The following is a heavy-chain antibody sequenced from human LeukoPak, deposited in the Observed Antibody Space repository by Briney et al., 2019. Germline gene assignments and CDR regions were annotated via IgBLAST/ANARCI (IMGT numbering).Heavy chain of an antibody. Sequence: GESLKISCKGSGYSFTSYWIGWVRQMPGKGLEWMWIINPRDSDTRYSPSFQGQVTISADKSISTAYLQWSSLKASDSAMYYCATHNFATDWGQGTLVTVSS. CDR1: GYSFTSYW. J-gene: IGHJ4*02. CDR2: INPRDSDT. CDR3: ATHNFATD. V-gene: IGHV5-51*01.